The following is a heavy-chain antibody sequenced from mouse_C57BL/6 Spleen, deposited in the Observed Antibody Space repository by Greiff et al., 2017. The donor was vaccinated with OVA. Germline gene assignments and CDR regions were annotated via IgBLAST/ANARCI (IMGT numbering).Heavy chain of an antibody. V-gene: IGHV5-4*01. Sequence: EVQVVESGGGLVKPGGSLKLSCAASGFTFSSYAMSWVRQTPEKRLEWVATISDGGSYTYYPDNVKGRFTISRDNAKNNLYLQMSHLKSEDTAMYYCARERAMDYWGQGTSVTVSS. J-gene: IGHJ4*01. CDR2: ISDGGSYT. CDR3: ARERAMDY. CDR1: GFTFSSYA.